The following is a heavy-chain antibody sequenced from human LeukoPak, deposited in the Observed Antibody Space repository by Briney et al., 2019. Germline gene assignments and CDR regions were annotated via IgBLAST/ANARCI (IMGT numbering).Heavy chain of an antibody. D-gene: IGHD3-22*01. V-gene: IGHV4-34*01. CDR2: INHSGST. J-gene: IGHJ2*01. CDR1: GGSFSGYY. Sequence: PSETLSLTWAVYGGSFSGYYWSWIRQPPGKGLEWIGEINHSGSTNYNPSLKSRVTISVDTSKNQFSLKLSSATAADTAVYYCARGRGGDSSGYYPYWYFDLWGRGTLVTVSS. CDR3: ARGRGGDSSGYYPYWYFDL.